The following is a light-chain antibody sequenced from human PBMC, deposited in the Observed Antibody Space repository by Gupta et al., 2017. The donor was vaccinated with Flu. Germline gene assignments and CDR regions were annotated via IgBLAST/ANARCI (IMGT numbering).Light chain of an antibody. CDR1: SSNIGAGYD. CDR3: QSYESSLSTWV. J-gene: IGLJ3*02. V-gene: IGLV1-40*01. CDR2: GHN. Sequence: QSVLTPPPSVSGAPGQRVTISCTGSSSNIGAGYDVHWYQQLPGTAPKLLIYGHNNRPSGVPDRFSGSKSGTSASLAITGLQAEDESDYYCQSYESSLSTWVFGGGTKLTVL.